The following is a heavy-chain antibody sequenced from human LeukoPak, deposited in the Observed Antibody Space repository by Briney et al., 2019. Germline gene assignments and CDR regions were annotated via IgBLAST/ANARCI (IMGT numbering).Heavy chain of an antibody. V-gene: IGHV1-69*08. J-gene: IGHJ5*02. Sequence: GASVKVSCKASGGSFRDYSISWVRQAPGQGLEWMGRIIAILDTAHYAQKFQGRFTITADKSTTTVYMELSSLRSDDTAVYYCVRSGYDCDWFDPWGQGTLVTVSS. CDR3: VRSGYDCDWFDP. CDR2: IIAILDTA. CDR1: GGSFRDYS. D-gene: IGHD5-12*01.